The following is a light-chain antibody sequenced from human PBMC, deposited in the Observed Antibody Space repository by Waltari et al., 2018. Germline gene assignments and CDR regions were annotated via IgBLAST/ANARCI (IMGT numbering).Light chain of an antibody. Sequence: QSVLTQPPSASGTPGQRVTISCSGSSSNLGSNVVNWYQQLPGTAPKLLIHSSNQRPSGVPDRFSGSKSGTSASLAISGLQSEDEADYHCGAWDASLNGYVFGTGTKVTVL. CDR2: SSN. J-gene: IGLJ1*01. CDR3: GAWDASLNGYV. CDR1: SSNLGSNV. V-gene: IGLV1-44*01.